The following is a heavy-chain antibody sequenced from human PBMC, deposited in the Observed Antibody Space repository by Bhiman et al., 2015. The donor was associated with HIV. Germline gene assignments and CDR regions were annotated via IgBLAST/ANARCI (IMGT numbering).Heavy chain of an antibody. D-gene: IGHD2-2*01. CDR3: ASFYNIEVVPAAMSIPFDH. V-gene: IGHV3-66*01. J-gene: IGHJ4*02. CDR1: GFTVSSNY. Sequence: DVQLVESGGDLVQPGGSLRLSCAASGFTVSSNYMSWVRQAPGKGLEWVSVIYSGGSTYYPDSVKGRFSISRDNSKNTLYLQMNSLRAEDTAVYYCASFYNIEVVPAAMSIPFDHWGQGTLVTVSS. CDR2: IYSGGST.